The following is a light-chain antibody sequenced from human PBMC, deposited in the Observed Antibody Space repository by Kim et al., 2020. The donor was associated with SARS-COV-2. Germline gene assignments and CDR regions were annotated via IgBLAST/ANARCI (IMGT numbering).Light chain of an antibody. CDR2: AAS. Sequence: SASRGDRVTITCRASKSISSYLNWYQQKPGKAPKLLIYAASSLQSGVPSRFSGSGSGTDFTLTISSLQPEDFATYYCQQSYSTPLFGPGTKVDIK. J-gene: IGKJ3*01. CDR3: QQSYSTPL. V-gene: IGKV1-39*01. CDR1: KSISSY.